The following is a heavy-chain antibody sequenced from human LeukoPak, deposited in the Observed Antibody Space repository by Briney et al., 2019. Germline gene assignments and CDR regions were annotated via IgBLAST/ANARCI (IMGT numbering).Heavy chain of an antibody. V-gene: IGHV4-34*01. D-gene: IGHD3-22*01. CDR3: ARGLYGREYYYDSRGFDY. CDR1: GGSFSGYY. CDR2: TNHSGST. Sequence: PSETLSLTCAVYGGSFSGYYWSWIRPPPGKGLEWIGETNHSGSTNYNPSLKSRVTISVDTSKNQFSLKLSSVTAADTAVYYCARGLYGREYYYDSRGFDYWGQGTLVTVSS. J-gene: IGHJ4*02.